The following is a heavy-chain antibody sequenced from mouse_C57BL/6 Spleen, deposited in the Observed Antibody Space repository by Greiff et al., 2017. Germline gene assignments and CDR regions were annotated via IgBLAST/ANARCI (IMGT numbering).Heavy chain of an antibody. CDR1: GYSITSGYY. CDR3: ARKAHATWALDY. V-gene: IGHV3-6*01. Sequence: EVQLQQSGPGLVKPSQSLSLSCSATGYSITSGYYWNWIRQFPGNKLEWMGYISYDGSNNYNPSLKNRISITCDTSKNQFFLKLNSLTTEDTATYYCARKAHATWALDYWGQGTSVTVSS. D-gene: IGHD3-2*02. CDR2: ISYDGSN. J-gene: IGHJ4*01.